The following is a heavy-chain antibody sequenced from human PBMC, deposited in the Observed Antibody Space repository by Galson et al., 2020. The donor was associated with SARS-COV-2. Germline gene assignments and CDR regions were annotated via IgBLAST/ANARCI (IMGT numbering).Heavy chain of an antibody. V-gene: IGHV3-21*01. CDR3: APGRGPRY. CDR2: IDSSGNYI. CDR1: GFTFSSYS. J-gene: IGHJ4*02. D-gene: IGHD6-25*01. Sequence: GESLKLSCAASGFTFSSYSMNWVRQAPGKGLEWVSSIDSSGNYIYYADSLKGRFTISRDNAKNSLYLQMNSLRGDDTAVYYCAPGRGPRYWGQGTLVTVSS.